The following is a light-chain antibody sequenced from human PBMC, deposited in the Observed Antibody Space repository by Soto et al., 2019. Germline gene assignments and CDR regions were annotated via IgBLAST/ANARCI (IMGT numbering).Light chain of an antibody. V-gene: IGKV4-1*01. Sequence: DIVMTQSPDSLAVSLGERATINCKSSQSVLYSSNNKNYLAWYQQKAGQPPKMLIYWASTRESGVPDRFSGRGSGTDFTLTISSLQAEDVGVYYCQQYDSIPITFGQGTRLEIK. CDR1: QSVLYSSNNKNY. J-gene: IGKJ5*01. CDR3: QQYDSIPIT. CDR2: WAS.